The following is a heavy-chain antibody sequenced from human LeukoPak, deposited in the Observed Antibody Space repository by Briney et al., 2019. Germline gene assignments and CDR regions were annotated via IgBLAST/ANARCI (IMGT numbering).Heavy chain of an antibody. CDR2: INTDNANT. J-gene: IGHJ4*02. D-gene: IGHD3-22*01. Sequence: ASVKVSCKASGYISNRYAIHWVRQAPGQRLEWMGWINTDNANTQYSQRFQGRVTITRDTSASTAYMELSSLRSEDTAMYYCARDSGSGFYEMTYGGQGTLVIVSS. V-gene: IGHV1-3*04. CDR3: ARDSGSGFYEMTY. CDR1: GYISNRYA.